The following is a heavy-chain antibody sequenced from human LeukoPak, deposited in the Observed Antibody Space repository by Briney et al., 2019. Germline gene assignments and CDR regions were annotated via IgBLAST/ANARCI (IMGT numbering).Heavy chain of an antibody. CDR1: GFTFSSYA. V-gene: IGHV3-23*01. Sequence: PGGSLRLSCAAPGFTFSSYAMSWVRQAPGKGLEWVSAISGSGGSTYYADSVKGRFTISSDNSKNTLYLQMNSLRAEDTAVYYCAKDHYDSSGGAFDIWGQGTMVTVSS. CDR2: ISGSGGST. CDR3: AKDHYDSSGGAFDI. J-gene: IGHJ3*02. D-gene: IGHD3-22*01.